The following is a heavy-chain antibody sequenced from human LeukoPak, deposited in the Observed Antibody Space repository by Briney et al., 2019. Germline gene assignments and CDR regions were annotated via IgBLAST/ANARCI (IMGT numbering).Heavy chain of an antibody. CDR1: GFTFSSYS. D-gene: IGHD6-19*01. J-gene: IGHJ6*02. CDR3: AREAGSGWSMLAYYYYGMDV. CDR2: ISSSSSTI. V-gene: IGHV3-48*01. Sequence: PGGSLRLSCAASGFTFSSYSMNWVRQAPGKGLEWVSYISSSSSTIYYADSVKGRFTISRDNAKNSLYLQMNSPRAEDTAVYYCAREAGSGWSMLAYYYYGMDVWGQGTTVTVSS.